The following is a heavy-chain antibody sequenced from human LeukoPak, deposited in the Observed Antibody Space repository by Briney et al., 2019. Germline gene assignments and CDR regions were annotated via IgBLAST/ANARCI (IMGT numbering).Heavy chain of an antibody. CDR2: IKQDGSAK. J-gene: IGHJ4*02. Sequence: GGSLRLSCAASGFTFSSYYMTWVRQAPGKGLEWVVNIKQDGSAKNYVDSVKGRFTISRDNANNSLYLQMNSMKTGDTAVYYCASYGSRSHDYWGQGTLVTVSS. D-gene: IGHD3-10*01. CDR3: ASYGSRSHDY. V-gene: IGHV3-7*05. CDR1: GFTFSSYY.